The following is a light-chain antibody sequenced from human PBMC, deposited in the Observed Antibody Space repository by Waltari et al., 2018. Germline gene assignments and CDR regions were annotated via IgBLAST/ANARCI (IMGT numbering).Light chain of an antibody. V-gene: IGKV1-39*01. CDR2: AAY. CDR1: QSINNY. CDR3: QQSYITPRT. Sequence: DIQLTQSPSSLSTSVGDRLTITCRANQSINNYLNWFQQKPGRAPKLLIYAAYRLQSGVPFRVSGSGFGTDFSLTISDLQPEDFATYFCQQSYITPRTFGGGTRLEIK. J-gene: IGKJ4*01.